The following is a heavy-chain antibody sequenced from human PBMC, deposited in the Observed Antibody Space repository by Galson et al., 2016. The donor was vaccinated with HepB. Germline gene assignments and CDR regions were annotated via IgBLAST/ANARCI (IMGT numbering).Heavy chain of an antibody. D-gene: IGHD3-16*02. V-gene: IGHV3-74*01. CDR3: ARGNYVWGNYRYTLDY. Sequence: SLRLSCAASGFSFSRYWMHWVRQAPGKGLVCVSRINKNGSSTSYADSVKGRFTISRDNAKNTLYLQMNSLGAEDTALYYCARGNYVWGNYRYTLDYWGQGTLVTVSS. CDR1: GFSFSRYW. J-gene: IGHJ4*02. CDR2: INKNGSST.